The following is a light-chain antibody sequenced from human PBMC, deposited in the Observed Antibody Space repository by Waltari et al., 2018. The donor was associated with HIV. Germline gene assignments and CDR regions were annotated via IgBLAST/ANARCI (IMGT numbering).Light chain of an antibody. V-gene: IGLV2-14*01. CDR1: SSDIGYSDS. Sequence: QSALTQPASVSGSPGQSITISCTGTSSDIGYSDSVSWYQVHPGKAPKLIIFDVNNRTSGVSSRFSGYKSDNTASLTISGLQDEDEADYYCSSYSGISTLLFGGGTKVTVL. CDR2: DVN. J-gene: IGLJ3*02. CDR3: SSYSGISTLL.